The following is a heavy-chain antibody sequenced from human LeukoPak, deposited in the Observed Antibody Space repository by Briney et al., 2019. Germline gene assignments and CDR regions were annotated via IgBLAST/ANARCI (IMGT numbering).Heavy chain of an antibody. V-gene: IGHV1-69*04. CDR3: ARGYSMVTEEYFDY. CDR1: GGTFSSYA. Sequence: ASVKVSCKASGGTFSSYAISWVRQAPGQGLEWMGRIIPIFGIANYAQKFQGRVTITADKSTSTAYMELSSLRSEDTAVYYCARGYSMVTEEYFDYWGQETLVTVSS. D-gene: IGHD5-18*01. CDR2: IIPIFGIA. J-gene: IGHJ4*02.